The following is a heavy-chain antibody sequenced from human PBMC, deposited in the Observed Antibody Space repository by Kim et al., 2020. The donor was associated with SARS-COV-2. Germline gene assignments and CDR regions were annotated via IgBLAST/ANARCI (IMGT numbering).Heavy chain of an antibody. CDR2: ISSSSSHI. V-gene: IGHV3-21*01. J-gene: IGHJ6*02. CDR1: GFTFSSYS. Sequence: GGSLRLSCAASGFTFSSYSMNWVRQAPGKGLEWVSSISSSSSHIYYADSVKGRFTISRDNAKNSLYLQMNSLRAEDTAVYYCARDPNPNYGMDVWGQGTTVTVSS. CDR3: ARDPNPNYGMDV.